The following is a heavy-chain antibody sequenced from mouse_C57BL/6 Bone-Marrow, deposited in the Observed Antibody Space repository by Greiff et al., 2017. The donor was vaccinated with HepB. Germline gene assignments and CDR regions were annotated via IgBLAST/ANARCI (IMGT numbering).Heavy chain of an antibody. D-gene: IGHD1-2*01. J-gene: IGHJ4*01. Sequence: EVQRVESGGGLVQPGGSMKLSCVASGFTFSNYWMNWVRQSPEKGLEWVAQIRLKTDNYATHYAESVKGRFTISRDDSKSSVYLQMNNLRAEDTGIYYCTAGGFYAMDYWGQGTSVTVSS. CDR1: GFTFSNYW. CDR2: IRLKTDNYAT. V-gene: IGHV6-3*01. CDR3: TAGGFYAMDY.